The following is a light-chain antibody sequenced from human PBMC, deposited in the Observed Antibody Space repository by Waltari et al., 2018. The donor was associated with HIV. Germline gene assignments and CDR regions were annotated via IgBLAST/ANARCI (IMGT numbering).Light chain of an antibody. CDR1: ASNIGHNP. V-gene: IGLV1-44*01. CDR2: SDN. CDR3: AAWNDRLNNSVVSGGSVV. J-gene: IGLJ2*01. Sequence: QSVLTQPPSVSGTPGQTVTISCSGSASNIGHNPVTWYRQLPGAAPQLVIHSDNQRPSRVPERFIGSRFGASAYLVIGDLQSDDEADYFCAAWNDRLNNSVVSGGSVVFGGGTKLTV.